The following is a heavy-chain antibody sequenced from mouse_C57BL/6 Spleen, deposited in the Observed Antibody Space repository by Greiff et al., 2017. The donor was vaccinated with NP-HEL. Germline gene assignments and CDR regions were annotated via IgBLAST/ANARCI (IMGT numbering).Heavy chain of an antibody. CDR3: ARYHSNYEGYAMDY. V-gene: IGHV1-64*01. Sequence: QVQLQQPGAELVKPGASVKLSCKASGYTFTSYWMHWVKQRPGQGLEWIGMIHPNSGSTNYNEKFKSKATLTVDKSSSTAYMQLSSLTSEDSAVYYCARYHSNYEGYAMDYWGQGTSVTVSS. D-gene: IGHD2-5*01. CDR2: IHPNSGST. CDR1: GYTFTSYW. J-gene: IGHJ4*01.